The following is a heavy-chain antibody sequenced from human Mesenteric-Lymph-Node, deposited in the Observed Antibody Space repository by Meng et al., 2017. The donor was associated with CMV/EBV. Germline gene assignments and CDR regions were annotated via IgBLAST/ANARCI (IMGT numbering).Heavy chain of an antibody. Sequence: GGSLRLSCAASGFTFSSYWMHWVCQAPGKGLVWVSRINSDGSGTSYADSVKGRFTISRDNAKNTLYLLMNGLRAEDTAVYYCARGDYSSSWYSPFDYWGQGTLVTVSS. CDR2: INSDGSGT. CDR1: GFTFSSYW. CDR3: ARGDYSSSWYSPFDY. J-gene: IGHJ4*02. V-gene: IGHV3-74*01. D-gene: IGHD6-13*01.